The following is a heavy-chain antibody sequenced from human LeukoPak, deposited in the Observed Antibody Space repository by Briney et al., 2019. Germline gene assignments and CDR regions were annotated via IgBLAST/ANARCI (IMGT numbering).Heavy chain of an antibody. V-gene: IGHV1-24*01. CDR1: GYTLTELS. J-gene: IGHJ4*02. CDR2: FDPEDGET. CDR3: ATTTAEYYYDSSGLKH. Sequence: ASVKVSCKVSGYTLTELSMHWVRQAPGKGLEWMGGFDPEDGETIYAQKFQGRVTMTEDTSTDTAYMELSSLRSEDTAVYYCATTTAEYYYDSSGLKHWGQETLVTVSS. D-gene: IGHD3-22*01.